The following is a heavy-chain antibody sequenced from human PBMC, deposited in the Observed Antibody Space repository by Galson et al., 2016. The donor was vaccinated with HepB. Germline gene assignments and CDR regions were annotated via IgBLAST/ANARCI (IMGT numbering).Heavy chain of an antibody. CDR2: ITRSGDAT. J-gene: IGHJ4*02. CDR1: GFSFSNSG. Sequence: SLRLSCAASGFSFSNSGMSWVRQAPGRGLEWVSGITRSGDATHYADFVKGRSTISRDNSKNTLYLQMNSLRAEDTAVYYCAKVSRRDYALPYFDYWGQGTLVTVSS. CDR3: AKVSRRDYALPYFDY. D-gene: IGHD4/OR15-4a*01. V-gene: IGHV3-23*01.